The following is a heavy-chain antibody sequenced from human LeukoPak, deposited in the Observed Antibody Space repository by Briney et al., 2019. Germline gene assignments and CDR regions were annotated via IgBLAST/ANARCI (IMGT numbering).Heavy chain of an antibody. CDR3: AKGHTNLDPD. CDR2: IKHDEREE. CDR1: GFTFSESW. D-gene: IGHD1-1*01. J-gene: IGHJ4*02. Sequence: PGGSLRLSCVASGFTFSESWMTWVRQAPGKGLEWVASIKHDEREEYYADSVKGRFSMSRDNGNNSLYLQMNSLRGEDTAIYFCAKGHTNLDPDGDQGALVIVSS. V-gene: IGHV3-7*01.